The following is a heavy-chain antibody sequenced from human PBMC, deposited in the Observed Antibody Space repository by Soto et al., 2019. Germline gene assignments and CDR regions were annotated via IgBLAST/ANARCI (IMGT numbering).Heavy chain of an antibody. V-gene: IGHV2-5*02. CDR1: GFSLSSTRMA. CDR3: AHIVVAGLGYYFDY. D-gene: IGHD6-19*01. J-gene: IGHJ4*02. Sequence: QITLKESGPTLVKPTQTLTLTCTFSGFSLSSTRMAVGWIRQPPGKALEWLALIYWDDDKRYRPFLKSRLTITKDTYKNQVVLTMSNMDTVDTARYYCAHIVVAGLGYYFDYWGQGNLVTVSS. CDR2: IYWDDDK.